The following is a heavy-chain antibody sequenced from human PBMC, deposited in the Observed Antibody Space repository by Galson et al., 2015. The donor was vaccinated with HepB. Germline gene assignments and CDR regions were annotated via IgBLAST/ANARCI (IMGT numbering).Heavy chain of an antibody. CDR1: GFTFSSYS. CDR2: ISGSSSTI. J-gene: IGHJ6*03. Sequence: SLRLSCAASGFTFSSYSINWVRQAPGKRLEWVSYISGSSSTIYYADSVKGRFTLSRDNAKNSLYLQMNSLRAEDTAVYYCARMATLIDYYFYMDVWGKGTTVTVSS. V-gene: IGHV3-48*01. CDR3: ARMATLIDYYFYMDV. D-gene: IGHD5-24*01.